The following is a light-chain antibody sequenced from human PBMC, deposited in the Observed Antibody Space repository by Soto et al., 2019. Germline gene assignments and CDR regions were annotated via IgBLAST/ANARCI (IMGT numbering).Light chain of an antibody. Sequence: DIQMTHSPSTLSASVGDIVRISCXASQAITHNLAWYQQKPGNPPRLLIYEESTVHSGVPSRFSGRKVGTQFILTIDSLQPEDFATYYCQQVKSYPRTFGGGTKV. J-gene: IGKJ4*01. CDR2: EES. CDR1: QAITHN. V-gene: IGKV1-9*01. CDR3: QQVKSYPRT.